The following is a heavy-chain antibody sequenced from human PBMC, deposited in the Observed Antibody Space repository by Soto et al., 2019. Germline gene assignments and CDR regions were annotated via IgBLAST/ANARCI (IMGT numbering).Heavy chain of an antibody. CDR1: GFTFFNYW. V-gene: IGHV3-74*01. D-gene: IGHD2-15*01. Sequence: PGGSLRLSCAASGFTFFNYWMYWVRQAPGKGLVWVSRINGEGTIINYADSVKGRFTISRDNAKNTLYLQMNSLRVDDTAVYYCVRDSGGSYWGQGTPVTVS. CDR3: VRDSGGSY. J-gene: IGHJ4*02. CDR2: INGEGTII.